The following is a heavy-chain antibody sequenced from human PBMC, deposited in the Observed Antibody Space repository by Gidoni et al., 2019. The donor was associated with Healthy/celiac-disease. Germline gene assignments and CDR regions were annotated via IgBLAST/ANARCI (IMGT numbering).Heavy chain of an antibody. J-gene: IGHJ4*02. Sequence: EVQLLESGGGLVQPGGSLRLSCAASGFPFSNYAMSWVRQAPGKGLEWVSGISVRGGSTYYADSVKGRFTISRDNSKNTLYLQMNGLRVEDTAVYYCAKGDYYASGGVWGESGVTFDYWGQGTLVTVSS. D-gene: IGHD3-10*01. CDR3: AKGDYYASGGVWGESGVTFDY. CDR1: GFPFSNYA. CDR2: ISVRGGST. V-gene: IGHV3-23*01.